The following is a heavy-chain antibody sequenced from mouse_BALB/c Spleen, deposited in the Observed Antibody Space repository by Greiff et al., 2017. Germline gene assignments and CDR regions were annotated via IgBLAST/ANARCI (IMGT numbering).Heavy chain of an antibody. V-gene: IGHV1-63*02. CDR1: GYSFTNYW. CDR3: ANYGYRFAY. CDR2: IYPGGGYT. D-gene: IGHD1-2*01. Sequence: QVQLKQSGAELVRPGPSVKISCKASGYSFTNYWLGWVKQRPGHGLEWIGDIYPGGGYTNYNEKFKGKATLTADTSSSTAYMQLSSLTSEDSAVYFCANYGYRFAYWGQGTLVTVSA. J-gene: IGHJ3*01.